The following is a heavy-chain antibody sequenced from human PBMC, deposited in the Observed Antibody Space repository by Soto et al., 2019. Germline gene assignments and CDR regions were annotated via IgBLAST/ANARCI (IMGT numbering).Heavy chain of an antibody. V-gene: IGHV1-69*12. CDR3: AISYYGFWSGYDTGREYNWFDP. CDR1: GGTFSSYA. CDR2: IIPFFGTT. Sequence: QVQLVQSGAELKKPGSSVKVSCKASGGTFSSYAISWVRQAPGQGLEWMGVIIPFFGTTNYAKKFQGRVTITADESKSTAYMELSSLRSADTAFYYCAISYYGFWSGYDTGREYNWFDPWGQGTLVTVSS. D-gene: IGHD3-3*01. J-gene: IGHJ5*02.